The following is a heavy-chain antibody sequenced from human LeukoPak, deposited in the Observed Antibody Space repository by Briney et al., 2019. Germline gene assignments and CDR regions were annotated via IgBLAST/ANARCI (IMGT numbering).Heavy chain of an antibody. Sequence: SVKVSCKASGGTFSSYAISLVRQAPEQGLEWMGRIIPIFGTANYAQKFQGRVTITTVATTSTAYMELSRLRSEATVVYCCMRVTEGTKDAFDIWGQGTMVTVSS. J-gene: IGHJ3*02. CDR1: GGTFSSYA. D-gene: IGHD2-8*01. CDR3: MRVTEGTKDAFDI. CDR2: IIPIFGTA. V-gene: IGHV1-69*05.